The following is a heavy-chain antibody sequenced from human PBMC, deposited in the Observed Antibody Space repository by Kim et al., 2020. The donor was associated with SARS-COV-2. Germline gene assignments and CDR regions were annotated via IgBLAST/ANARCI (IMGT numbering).Heavy chain of an antibody. V-gene: IGHV3-7*01. CDR3: ARGRAVDY. Sequence: GGSLRLSCAASGFVFRNFWMSWVRQAPGRGPEWVANINQDGSERNFMDSVRGRFTISRDNAKNSLYLQMNSLRAEDSAVYFCARGRAVDYWGQGTLVTGS. CDR2: INQDGSER. J-gene: IGHJ4*02. CDR1: GFVFRNFW.